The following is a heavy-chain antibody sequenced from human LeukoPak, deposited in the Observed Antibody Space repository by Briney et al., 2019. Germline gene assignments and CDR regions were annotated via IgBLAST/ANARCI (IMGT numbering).Heavy chain of an antibody. Sequence: PGGSLRLSCAASGFTFSSSEMHWVSQAPGKGLEWVSCISTGGSTIYNADSVKGRFTVSRDNARNSLYLQMKSLRDEDTAVYYCARDGPGYSFDHWGQGTLVTVSS. D-gene: IGHD5-18*01. V-gene: IGHV3-48*03. CDR3: ARDGPGYSFDH. CDR1: GFTFSSSE. J-gene: IGHJ4*02. CDR2: ISTGGSTI.